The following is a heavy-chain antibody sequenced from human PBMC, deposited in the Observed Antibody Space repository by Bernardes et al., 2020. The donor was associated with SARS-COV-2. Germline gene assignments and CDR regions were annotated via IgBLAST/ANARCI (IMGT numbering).Heavy chain of an antibody. V-gene: IGHV3-49*04. J-gene: IGHJ6*02. CDR3: TKNQKYTTSFLRYYHYYGVDV. Sequence: GGSLRLSCATSGFSFSDYGMSWVRQAPGKGLEWVGLVRNRAHGGTPEYAASVKGRFAMSRDDSKGIAYLQMNSLKTEDTGVYYCTKNQKYTTSFLRYYHYYGVDVWGHGTTVTVSS. CDR1: GFSFSDYG. CDR2: VRNRAHGGTP. D-gene: IGHD6-6*01.